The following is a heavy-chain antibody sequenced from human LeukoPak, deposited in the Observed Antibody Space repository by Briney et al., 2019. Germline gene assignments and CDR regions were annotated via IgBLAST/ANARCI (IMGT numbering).Heavy chain of an antibody. CDR3: ARHSPTLFPFDY. D-gene: IGHD2-21*01. J-gene: IGHJ4*02. Sequence: PSETLSLTCTVSGGSISSSSYYWGWIRQPPGKGLEWIGSIYYSGSTYYNPSLKSRVTISVDTSKNQFSLKLSSVTAADTAVYYCARHSPTLFPFDYWGQGTLVTVSS. CDR2: IYYSGST. V-gene: IGHV4-39*01. CDR1: GGSISSSSYY.